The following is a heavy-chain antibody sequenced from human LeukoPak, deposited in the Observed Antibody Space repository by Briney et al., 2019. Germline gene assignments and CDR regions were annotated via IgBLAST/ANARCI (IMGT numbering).Heavy chain of an antibody. CDR1: GLTFSSYG. D-gene: IGHD4-17*01. V-gene: IGHV3-33*01. Sequence: GRPLRLSCAASGLTFSSYGMHWVRQAPGKRLEGVALIWYDGSKKFYADAVKGRFTISRDNSKNTLYLQMNSLRAEDTAVYYCARDKAVMTTVLSDAFDIWGQGTMVTVSS. CDR3: ARDKAVMTTVLSDAFDI. CDR2: IWYDGSKK. J-gene: IGHJ3*02.